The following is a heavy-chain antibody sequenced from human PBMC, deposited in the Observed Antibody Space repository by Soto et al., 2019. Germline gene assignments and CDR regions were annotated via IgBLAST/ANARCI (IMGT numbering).Heavy chain of an antibody. CDR1: GFTFSSYG. J-gene: IGHJ6*04. CDR2: ISYDGSGE. CDR3: AKDTKPAHYMDV. V-gene: IGHV3-30*18. Sequence: ESGGGVVQPGGSLRLSCAASGFTFSSYGMHWVRQVPGKGLEWVAIISYDGSGEAHADSVKGRFTISRDNSKNTLYLQMNRVRGEDTAVYYCAKDTKPAHYMDVWGKGTTVIVSS. D-gene: IGHD2-2*01.